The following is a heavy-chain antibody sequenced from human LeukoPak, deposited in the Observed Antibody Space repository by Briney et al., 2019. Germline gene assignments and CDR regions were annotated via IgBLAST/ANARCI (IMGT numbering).Heavy chain of an antibody. V-gene: IGHV3-66*01. CDR1: GFTVSSNY. CDR2: IYSGGST. D-gene: IGHD3-10*01. Sequence: GGSLRLSCAASGFTVSSNYMSWVRQAPGKGLEWVSVIYSGGSTYYADSVKGRFTISRDNSKNTLYLQMNSLRAEDTAVYYCAGDRANDYFDYWGQGTLVTVSS. CDR3: AGDRANDYFDY. J-gene: IGHJ4*02.